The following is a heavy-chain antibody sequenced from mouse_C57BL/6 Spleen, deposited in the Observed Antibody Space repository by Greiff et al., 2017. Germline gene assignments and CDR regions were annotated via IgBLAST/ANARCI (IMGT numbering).Heavy chain of an antibody. CDR3: AREATVEGYFDY. J-gene: IGHJ2*01. CDR2: ISYDGSN. CDR1: GYSITSGYY. Sequence: EVQRVESGPGLVKPSQSLSLTCSVTGYSITSGYYWNWIRQFPGNKLEWMGYISYDGSNNYNPSLKNRISITRDTSKNQFFLKLNSVTNEDTATYYCAREATVEGYFDYWGQGTTLTVSS. V-gene: IGHV3-6*01. D-gene: IGHD1-1*01.